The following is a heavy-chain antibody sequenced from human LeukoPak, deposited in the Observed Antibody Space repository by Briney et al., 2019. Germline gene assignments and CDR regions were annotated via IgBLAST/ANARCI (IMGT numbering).Heavy chain of an antibody. CDR3: ARDACTSTRCYGPNWFDP. J-gene: IGHJ5*02. CDR2: ISSSSFYI. D-gene: IGHD2-2*01. CDR1: GFTFSTYN. Sequence: GGSLRLSCAASGFTFSTYNMNWVRKAPGKGLEWVSSISSSSFYINHADSVKGRFTISRDNAKNSLYLQMNSLRAEDTAVYYCARDACTSTRCYGPNWFDPWGQGTLVTVSS. V-gene: IGHV3-21*01.